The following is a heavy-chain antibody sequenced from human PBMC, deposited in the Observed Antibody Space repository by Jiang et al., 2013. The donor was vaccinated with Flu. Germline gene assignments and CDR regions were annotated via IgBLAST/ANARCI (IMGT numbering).Heavy chain of an antibody. CDR3: AREAHVDTAMVLSYYFDY. CDR2: IYYSGST. Sequence: PGLVKPSETLSLTCTVSGGSISSYYWSWIRQPPGKGLEWIGYIYYSGSTNYNPSLKSRVTISVDTSKNQFSLKLSSVTAADTAVYYCAREAHVDTAMVLSYYFDYWGQGTLVTVSS. V-gene: IGHV4-59*01. D-gene: IGHD5-18*01. CDR1: GGSISSYY. J-gene: IGHJ4*02.